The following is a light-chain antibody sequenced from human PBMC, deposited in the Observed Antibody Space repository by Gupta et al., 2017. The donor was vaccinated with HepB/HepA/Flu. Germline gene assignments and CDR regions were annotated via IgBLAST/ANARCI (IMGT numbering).Light chain of an antibody. CDR2: DVS. CDR1: SSDVGGYNY. CDR3: NSYTSSSTLI. Sequence: YXXGTSSDVGGYNYVSWYQHHPGKVPKLMIYDVSNRPSGVSNRFSGSKSGNTASLTISGLQAEDEADYYCNSYTSSSTLIFGGGTKLTVL. V-gene: IGLV2-14*03. J-gene: IGLJ2*01.